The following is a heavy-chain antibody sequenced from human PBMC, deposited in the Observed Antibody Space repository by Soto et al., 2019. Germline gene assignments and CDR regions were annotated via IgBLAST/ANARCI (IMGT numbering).Heavy chain of an antibody. J-gene: IGHJ5*02. V-gene: IGHV3-74*01. Sequence: GGSLRLSCAVSGVTFRDYWMHWVRQVPGKGLLWVSRIGPDGTSTKYADSVKGRFTISRSNPENTLYLQMNSLRAEDTGVYYCVREVIAVLGSIRWFDPWGQGTLVSVSS. D-gene: IGHD6-19*01. CDR3: VREVIAVLGSIRWFDP. CDR2: IGPDGTST. CDR1: GVTFRDYW.